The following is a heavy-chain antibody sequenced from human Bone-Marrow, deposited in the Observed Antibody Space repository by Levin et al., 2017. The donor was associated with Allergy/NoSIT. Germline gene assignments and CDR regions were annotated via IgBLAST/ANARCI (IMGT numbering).Heavy chain of an antibody. CDR3: AKLTRSGSYY. J-gene: IGHJ4*02. CDR1: GFTFDDYA. V-gene: IGHV3-9*01. Sequence: GGSLRLSCAASGFTFDDYAMHWVRQAPGKGLEWVSGISWNSGSIGYADSVKGRFTISRDNAKNSLYLQMNSLRAEDTALYYCAKLTRSGSYYWGQGTLVTVSS. CDR2: ISWNSGSI. D-gene: IGHD1-26*01.